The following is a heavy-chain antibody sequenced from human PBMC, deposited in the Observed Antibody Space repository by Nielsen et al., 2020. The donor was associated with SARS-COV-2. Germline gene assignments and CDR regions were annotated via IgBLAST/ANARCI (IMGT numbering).Heavy chain of an antibody. V-gene: IGHV3-23*01. D-gene: IGHD5-18*01. CDR1: GFTFSSYA. Sequence: GESLKISCAASGFTFSSYAMSWVRQAPGKGLEWVSAISGSGGSTYYADSVKGRFTISRDNSKNTLYLQMNSLRAEDTAVYYCAKEMNTDTAMDDYYYYGMDVWGQGTTVTVSS. J-gene: IGHJ6*02. CDR2: ISGSGGST. CDR3: AKEMNTDTAMDDYYYYGMDV.